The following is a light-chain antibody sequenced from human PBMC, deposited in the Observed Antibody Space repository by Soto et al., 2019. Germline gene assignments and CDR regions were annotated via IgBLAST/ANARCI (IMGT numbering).Light chain of an antibody. Sequence: DIQMTQSPSSLSASVGDIVTITCRASQSISSYLNWYQQKPGKAPKILIYAASSLQSGVPSRFSGSGSVTDFTLAISSLQPEECATYYCQQSYSTLSITCDQGTRLVIK. V-gene: IGKV1-39*01. CDR3: QQSYSTLSIT. CDR1: QSISSY. CDR2: AAS. J-gene: IGKJ5*01.